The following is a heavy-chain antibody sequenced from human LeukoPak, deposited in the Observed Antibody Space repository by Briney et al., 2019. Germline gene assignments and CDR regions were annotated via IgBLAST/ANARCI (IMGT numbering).Heavy chain of an antibody. J-gene: IGHJ1*01. D-gene: IGHD5-18*01. CDR2: IYANGGT. Sequence: PSETLSLTCTVSGGSIIGYYWNWIRQSAGKGLEWIGRIYANGGTNYNPSLRSRVSMSVDTSKNQFSLKLTSVTAADTAIYYCARDFTRNSYAVAEFFHPWGQGTLVSVSS. CDR1: GGSIIGYY. CDR3: ARDFTRNSYAVAEFFHP. V-gene: IGHV4-4*07.